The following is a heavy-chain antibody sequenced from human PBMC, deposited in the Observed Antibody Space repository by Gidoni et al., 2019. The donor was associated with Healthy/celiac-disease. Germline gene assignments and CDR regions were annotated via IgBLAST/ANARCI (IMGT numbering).Heavy chain of an antibody. CDR3: ARVESFGGSYCLDY. J-gene: IGHJ4*02. CDR2: ISSNGGST. Sequence: EVQLVESGGGLVQPGGSVILSCAASGFPFVSYAMHWVRQAPGKGLEYVSAISSNGGSTYYANSVKGRFTISRDNSKNTLYLQMGSLRAEDMAVYYCARVESFGGSYCLDYWGQGTLVTVSS. CDR1: GFPFVSYA. D-gene: IGHD1-26*01. V-gene: IGHV3-64*01.